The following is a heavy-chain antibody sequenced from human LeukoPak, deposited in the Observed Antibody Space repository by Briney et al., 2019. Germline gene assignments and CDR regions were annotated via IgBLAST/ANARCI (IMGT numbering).Heavy chain of an antibody. Sequence: ASVKVSCKASGYTFTNYYMHWVRQAPGQGLEWMGTVNPSDGTTLYAQKFQGRFTMTKDASASTAYMEIHSLTSDDAAVYYCALGYIFGRCYCQFWGQGSRVIVSS. CDR1: GYTFTNYY. V-gene: IGHV1-46*01. CDR3: ALGYIFGRCYCQF. CDR2: VNPSDGTT. D-gene: IGHD3-3*02. J-gene: IGHJ4*02.